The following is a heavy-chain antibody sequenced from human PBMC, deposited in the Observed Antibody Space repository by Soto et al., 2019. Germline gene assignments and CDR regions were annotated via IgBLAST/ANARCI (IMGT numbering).Heavy chain of an antibody. CDR3: ASGGPNQELVGATIAAFDL. V-gene: IGHV4-34*01. D-gene: IGHD1-26*01. CDR2: INHSGST. CDR1: GGSFSGYY. Sequence: SETLSLTCAVYGGSFSGYYWSWIRQPPGKGLEWIGEINHSGSTNYNPSLKSRVTISVETSKNQLSMQLRSVTAADTDVYYCASGGPNQELVGATIAAFDLWGQGTMVT. J-gene: IGHJ3*01.